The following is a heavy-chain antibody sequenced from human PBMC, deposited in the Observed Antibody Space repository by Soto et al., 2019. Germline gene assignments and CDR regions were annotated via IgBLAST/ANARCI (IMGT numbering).Heavy chain of an antibody. CDR1: GYTFTGYY. CDR2: INPNSGGT. J-gene: IGHJ6*02. CDR3: ARAYDYVWGSYRPYYYYYGMEV. V-gene: IGHV1-2*04. D-gene: IGHD3-16*02. Sequence: ASVKVSCKASGYTFTGYYMHWVRQAPGQGLEWMGWINPNSGGTNYAQKFQGWVTMTRDTSISTAYMELSRLRSDDTAVYYCARAYDYVWGSYRPYYYYYGMEVWGQGTTVTVSS.